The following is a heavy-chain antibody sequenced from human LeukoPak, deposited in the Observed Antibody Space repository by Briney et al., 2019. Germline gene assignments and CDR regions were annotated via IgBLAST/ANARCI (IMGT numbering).Heavy chain of an antibody. Sequence: GESLKISCKASGYSFTTYWIGWVRQMPGKGLEWMGIIYPGDSDARYNPSFQGQVTISVDTSITTAHLQWSSLKDSDTAIYHCAISLGLSDTYWDFWGQGTLVTVTS. CDR2: IYPGDSDA. V-gene: IGHV5-51*01. CDR1: GYSFTTYW. CDR3: AISLGLSDTYWDF. J-gene: IGHJ4*02. D-gene: IGHD2-8*02.